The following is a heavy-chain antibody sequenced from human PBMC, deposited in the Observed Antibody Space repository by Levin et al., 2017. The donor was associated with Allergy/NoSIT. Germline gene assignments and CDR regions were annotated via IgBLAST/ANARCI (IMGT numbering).Heavy chain of an antibody. CDR1: GYTFTSYY. D-gene: IGHD3-22*01. CDR3: GGGYPTLDF. V-gene: IGHV1-46*01. CDR2: INPSGGST. J-gene: IGHJ4*02. Sequence: ASVKVSCKASGYTFTSYYMHWVRQAPGQGLEWMGRINPSGGSTSYAQKFQGRVTMTRDTSTTTAYMELSSLRSEDTAVDYCGGGYPTLDFWGQGTLVTVSS.